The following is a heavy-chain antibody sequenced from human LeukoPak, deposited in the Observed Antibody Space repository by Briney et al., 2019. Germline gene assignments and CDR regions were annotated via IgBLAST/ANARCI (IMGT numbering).Heavy chain of an antibody. CDR3: ARGNSGWYYFDY. CDR2: IRSSGTTI. Sequence: GGSLRLSCAASGFTFDDYGMSWVRQAPGKGLEWVSYIRSSGTTIYYADSVKGRFTISRDNAKNSLYLQMNSLGAEDTAVYYCARGNSGWYYFDYWGQGTLVTVSS. CDR1: GFTFDDYG. J-gene: IGHJ4*02. V-gene: IGHV3-11*04. D-gene: IGHD6-19*01.